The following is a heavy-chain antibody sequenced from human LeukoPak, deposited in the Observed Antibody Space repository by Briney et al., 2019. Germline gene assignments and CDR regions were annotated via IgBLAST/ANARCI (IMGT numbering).Heavy chain of an antibody. CDR3: ASGGTWELLGGYYYYYMDV. Sequence: PSETLSLTCTVSGVCISSDYWSWIRQPPGKGLEWIGYIYYSGSTNYNPSLKSRVTISVDTSKNQFSLKLSSVTAADTAVYYCASGGTWELLGGYYYYYMDVWGKGTTVTVSS. V-gene: IGHV4-59*01. CDR2: IYYSGST. D-gene: IGHD1-26*01. J-gene: IGHJ6*03. CDR1: GVCISSDY.